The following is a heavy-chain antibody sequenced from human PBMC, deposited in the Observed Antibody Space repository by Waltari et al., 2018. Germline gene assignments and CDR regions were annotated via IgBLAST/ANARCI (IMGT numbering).Heavy chain of an antibody. CDR2: IYYSGST. D-gene: IGHD6-13*01. CDR1: GGSISSYY. CDR3: ARVRGNGIAAAGTNWFDP. J-gene: IGHJ5*02. Sequence: QVQLQESGPGLVKPSETLSLTCTVPGGSISSYYWSWIRQPPGKGLEWIGYIYYSGSTNYNPSLKSRVTISVDTSKNQFSLKLSSVTAADTAVYYCARVRGNGIAAAGTNWFDPWGQGTLVTVSS. V-gene: IGHV4-59*01.